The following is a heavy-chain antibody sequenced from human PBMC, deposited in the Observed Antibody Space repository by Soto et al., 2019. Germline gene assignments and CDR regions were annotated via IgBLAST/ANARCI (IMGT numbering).Heavy chain of an antibody. CDR2: INPNAGST. D-gene: IGHD2-8*01. CDR3: AREHYTNSVCYAWFDP. CDR1: GYTFTSNY. Sequence: ASVKVSCKASGYTFTSNYMHWVRQAPGQGLEWMGIINPNAGSTNYAQKFQGRVSITSDTSTSTVYMELSSLRSEDTAVYFCAREHYTNSVCYAWFDPWGQGSLVTVSS. J-gene: IGHJ5*02. V-gene: IGHV1-46*01.